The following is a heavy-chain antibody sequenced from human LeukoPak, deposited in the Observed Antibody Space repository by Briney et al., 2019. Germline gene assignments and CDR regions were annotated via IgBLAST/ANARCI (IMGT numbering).Heavy chain of an antibody. CDR2: IYTSGST. CDR3: ARQTGSGLFILP. CDR1: GGSISSGSYY. V-gene: IGHV4-61*02. D-gene: IGHD3/OR15-3a*01. Sequence: SETLSLTCTVSGGSISSGSYYWSWIRQPAGKGLEWIGRIYTSGSTNYNPSLKSRVTISVDTSKNQFSLRLTSVTAADTAVYYCARQTGSGLFILPGGQGTLVTVSS. J-gene: IGHJ4*02.